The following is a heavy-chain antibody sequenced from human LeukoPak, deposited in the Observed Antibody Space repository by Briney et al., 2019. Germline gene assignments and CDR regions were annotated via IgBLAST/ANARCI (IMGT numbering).Heavy chain of an antibody. D-gene: IGHD3-16*02. J-gene: IGHJ4*02. CDR2: INHSGST. CDR3: ARQYGLYDYVWGSYRYYFDY. V-gene: IGHV4-34*01. CDR1: GGSISSYY. Sequence: SETLSLTCTVSGGSISSYYWSRIRQPPGKGLEWIGEINHSGSTNYNPSLKSRVTISVDTSKNQFSLKLSSVTAADTAVYYCARQYGLYDYVWGSYRYYFDYWGQGTLVTVSS.